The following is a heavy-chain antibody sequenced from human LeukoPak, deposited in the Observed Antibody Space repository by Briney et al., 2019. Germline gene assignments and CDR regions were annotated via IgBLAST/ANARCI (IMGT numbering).Heavy chain of an antibody. V-gene: IGHV1-69*05. Sequence: EASVKVSCKASGGTFSSYAISWVRQAPGQGLEWMGGIIPIFGTTNYAQKFQGRVTITTDESTNTAYMELSSLRSEDTAVYSCARKKIAAAGKGWFDPWGQGTLVTVSS. D-gene: IGHD6-13*01. CDR2: IIPIFGTT. CDR3: ARKKIAAAGKGWFDP. J-gene: IGHJ5*02. CDR1: GGTFSSYA.